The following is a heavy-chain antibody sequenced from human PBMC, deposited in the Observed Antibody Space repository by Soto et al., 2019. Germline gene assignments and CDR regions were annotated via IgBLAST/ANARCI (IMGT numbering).Heavy chain of an antibody. CDR1: GGSISSGDYY. V-gene: IGHV4-30-4*01. D-gene: IGHD3-3*01. CDR2: IYYSGST. Sequence: SETLSLTCTVSGGSISSGDYYWSWIRQPPGKGLEWIGYIYYSGSTYYNPSLKSRVTISVDTSKNQFSLKLSSVTAADTAVYYCARDSDTGGVFGNHYYYYGMDVWGQGTAVTVSS. CDR3: ARDSDTGGVFGNHYYYYGMDV. J-gene: IGHJ6*02.